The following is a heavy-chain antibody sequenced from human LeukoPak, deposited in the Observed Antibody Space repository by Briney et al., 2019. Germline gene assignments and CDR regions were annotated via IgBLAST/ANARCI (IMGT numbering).Heavy chain of an antibody. Sequence: SETLSLTCAVYGGSFSGYYWSWIRQPPGQGLEWIGEINHSGSTNYNPSLKSRVTISVDTSKNQFSLKLSSVTAADAAVYYCARGLGRTKWLIDYWGQGTLVTVSS. V-gene: IGHV4-34*01. CDR3: ARGLGRTKWLIDY. CDR2: INHSGST. D-gene: IGHD5-12*01. J-gene: IGHJ4*02. CDR1: GGSFSGYY.